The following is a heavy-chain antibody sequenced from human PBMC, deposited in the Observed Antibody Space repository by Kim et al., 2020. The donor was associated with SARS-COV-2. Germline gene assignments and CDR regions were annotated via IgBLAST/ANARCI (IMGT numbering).Heavy chain of an antibody. J-gene: IGHJ5*02. CDR3: AKAGYSSSWTGDWFDP. D-gene: IGHD6-13*01. CDR2: ISWNSGSI. V-gene: IGHV3-9*01. Sequence: GGSLRLSCAASGFTFDDYAMHWVRQAPGKGLEWVSGISWNSGSIGYADSVKGRFTISRDNAKNSLYLQMNSLRAEDTALYYCAKAGYSSSWTGDWFDPWGQGTLVTVSS. CDR1: GFTFDDYA.